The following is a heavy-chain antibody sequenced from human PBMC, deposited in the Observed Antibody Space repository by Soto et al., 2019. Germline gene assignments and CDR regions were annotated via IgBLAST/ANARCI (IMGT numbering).Heavy chain of an antibody. D-gene: IGHD3-9*01. CDR1: GGSISSGGYY. CDR3: ARVRYFDWLLI. CDR2: IYYSGST. Sequence: SETLSLTCTVSGGSISSGGYYWSWIRQHPGKGLEWIGYIYYSGSTYYNPSLKSRVTISVDTSKNQFSLKLSSVTAADTAVYYCARVRYFDWLLIWGQGTLVTVS. V-gene: IGHV4-31*03. J-gene: IGHJ4*02.